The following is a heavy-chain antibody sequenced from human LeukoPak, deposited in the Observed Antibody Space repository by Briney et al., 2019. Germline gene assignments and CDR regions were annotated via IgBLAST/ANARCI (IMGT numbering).Heavy chain of an antibody. D-gene: IGHD2-15*01. Sequence: PGRSLRLSCAASGFTFSSYAMHWVRQAPGKGLEWVAVISYDGSNKYYADSVKGRFTISRDNSKNSLYLQMNSLRVEDTALYYCIKDILPGGLDHWGQGTLVIVSS. CDR2: ISYDGSNK. CDR3: IKDILPGGLDH. CDR1: GFTFSSYA. V-gene: IGHV3-30-3*02. J-gene: IGHJ4*02.